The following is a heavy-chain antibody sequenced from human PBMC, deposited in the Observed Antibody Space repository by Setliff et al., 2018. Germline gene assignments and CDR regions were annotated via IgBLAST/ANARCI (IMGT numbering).Heavy chain of an antibody. D-gene: IGHD3-10*01. CDR3: AKNGFGVVALGVNNWFDP. V-gene: IGHV3-23*01. J-gene: IGHJ5*02. Sequence: GGSLRLSCAASGFTFSNYAMSWVRQAPGKGLEWVSAISNSGGGTYYADSVKGRFTISRDNSKNTLFLQMNSLRAEDTAVYYCAKNGFGVVALGVNNWFDPWGQGTLVTVSS. CDR1: GFTFSNYA. CDR2: ISNSGGGT.